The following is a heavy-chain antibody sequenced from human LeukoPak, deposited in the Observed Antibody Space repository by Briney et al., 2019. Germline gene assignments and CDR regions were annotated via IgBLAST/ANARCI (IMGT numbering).Heavy chain of an antibody. CDR1: GGSFSGYY. J-gene: IGHJ5*02. CDR2: INHSGST. D-gene: IGHD2-2*01. Sequence: SETLSLTCAVYGGSFSGYYWSWIRQPPGKGLEWIGEINHSGSTNYNPSLQSRVTISVDTSKNQFSLKLSSVTAADTAVYYCAGVKGLIVVVPAQRPNWFDPWGRGTLVTVSS. CDR3: AGVKGLIVVVPAQRPNWFDP. V-gene: IGHV4-34*01.